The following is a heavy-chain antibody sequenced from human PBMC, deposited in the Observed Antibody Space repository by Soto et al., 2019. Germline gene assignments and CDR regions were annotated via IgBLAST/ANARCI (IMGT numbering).Heavy chain of an antibody. V-gene: IGHV4-59*08. CDR2: IYYSGST. D-gene: IGHD5-18*01. CDR1: GGSISSYY. J-gene: IGHJ6*03. Sequence: PEETLSLTCTVSGGSISSYYWSWIRQPPGKGLEWIGYIYYSGSTNYNPSLKSRVTISVDTSKNQFSLKLSSVTAADTAVYYCARGDTAMVRHYYYYYMDVWGKGTTVTVSS. CDR3: ARGDTAMVRHYYYYYMDV.